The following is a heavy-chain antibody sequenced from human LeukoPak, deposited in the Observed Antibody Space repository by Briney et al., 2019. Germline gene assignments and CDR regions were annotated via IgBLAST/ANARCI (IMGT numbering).Heavy chain of an antibody. Sequence: SVTVSCKASGGTFSSYAISWVRQAPGQGLEWMGGIIPIFGTANYAQKFQGRVTITTDESTSTAYMEPSSLRSEDTAVYYCARGTPSGLIADYWGQGTLVTVSS. J-gene: IGHJ4*02. CDR2: IIPIFGTA. V-gene: IGHV1-69*05. CDR1: GGTFSSYA. CDR3: ARGTPSGLIADY. D-gene: IGHD6-25*01.